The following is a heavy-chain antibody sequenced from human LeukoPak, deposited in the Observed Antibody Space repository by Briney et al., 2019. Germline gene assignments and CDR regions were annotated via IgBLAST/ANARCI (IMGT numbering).Heavy chain of an antibody. J-gene: IGHJ2*01. V-gene: IGHV5-51*01. CDR3: ARGYWYFDL. CDR2: IYPRDSDT. Sequence: GESLKISCQGSGFSFTTSWIGWVRQMPGKGLEWMGIIYPRDSDTRYSPSFQGQVTISADKSISTAYLQWSSLQASDTAMYYCARGYWYFDLWGRGTLVTVSS. CDR1: GFSFTTSW. D-gene: IGHD2-15*01.